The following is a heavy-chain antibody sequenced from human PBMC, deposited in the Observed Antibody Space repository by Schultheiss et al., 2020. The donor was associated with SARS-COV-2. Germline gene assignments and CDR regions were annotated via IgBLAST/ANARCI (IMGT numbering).Heavy chain of an antibody. CDR2: IYYSGST. J-gene: IGHJ6*02. D-gene: IGHD6-13*01. CDR3: ARVGRRRGGIAAAGTPYYYYYGMDV. Sequence: SETLSLTCTVSGGSISSGGYYWSWIRQHPGKGLEWIGYIYYSGSTYYNPSLKSRVTISVDTSKNQFSLKLSSVTAADTALYYCARVGRRRGGIAAAGTPYYYYYGMDVWGQGTTVTVSS. CDR1: GGSISSGGYY. V-gene: IGHV4-31*03.